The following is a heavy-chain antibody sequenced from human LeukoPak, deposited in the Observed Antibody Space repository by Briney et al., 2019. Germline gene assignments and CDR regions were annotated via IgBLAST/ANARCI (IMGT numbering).Heavy chain of an antibody. CDR3: AGWGGGVNH. D-gene: IGHD3-16*01. V-gene: IGHV3-7*01. CDR2: IKEDGSEE. Sequence: GGSLRLSCAASGFTFSSYWMSWVRQAPGKGLECVANIKEDGSEEYYVDAVRGRFTTSRDNAKNSLSMEMNSLRAEDTAVYYCAGWGGGVNHWGQGTLVTVSS. J-gene: IGHJ4*02. CDR1: GFTFSSYW.